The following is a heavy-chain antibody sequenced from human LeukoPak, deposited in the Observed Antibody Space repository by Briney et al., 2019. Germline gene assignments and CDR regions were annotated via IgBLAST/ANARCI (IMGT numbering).Heavy chain of an antibody. J-gene: IGHJ4*02. Sequence: PGGSLRLSCAASGFTFSSYSMNWVRQSPGKGLEWVSSITSTSTYINYADSVKGRFTISRDNSKNTLYLQMNSLRAEDTAVYYCARGRLKDYWGQGTLVTVSS. V-gene: IGHV3-21*01. CDR2: ITSTSTYI. CDR3: ARGRLKDY. CDR1: GFTFSSYS.